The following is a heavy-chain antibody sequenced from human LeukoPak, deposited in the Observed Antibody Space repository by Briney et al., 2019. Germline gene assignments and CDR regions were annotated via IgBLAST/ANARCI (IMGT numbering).Heavy chain of an antibody. Sequence: ATVKVSCKASGGTFSSYAISWVRQAPGQGLEWMGGIIPIFGTANYAQKFQGRVTITADESTSTAYMELSSLRSEDTAVYYCARTQWLGDAFDIWGQGTMATVSS. J-gene: IGHJ3*02. D-gene: IGHD6-19*01. CDR2: IIPIFGTA. CDR3: ARTQWLGDAFDI. V-gene: IGHV1-69*13. CDR1: GGTFSSYA.